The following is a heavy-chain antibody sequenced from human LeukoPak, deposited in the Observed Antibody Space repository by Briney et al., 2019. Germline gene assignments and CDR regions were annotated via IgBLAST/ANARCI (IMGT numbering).Heavy chain of an antibody. Sequence: GGSLRLSCAASGFTFSSYGMHWVRQAPGKGLEWVANIKQDGSEKYYVDSVKGRFTISRDNGKNSLYLQMNSLRVEDTAVYYCAKDRFISAAVNRGNDYWGQGTLVTVSS. CDR3: AKDRFISAAVNRGNDY. J-gene: IGHJ4*01. D-gene: IGHD6-13*01. CDR1: GFTFSSYG. V-gene: IGHV3-7*03. CDR2: IKQDGSEK.